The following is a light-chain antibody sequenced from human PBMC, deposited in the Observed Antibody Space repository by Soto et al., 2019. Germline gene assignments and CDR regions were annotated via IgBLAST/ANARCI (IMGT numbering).Light chain of an antibody. J-gene: IGLJ3*02. V-gene: IGLV2-8*01. CDR2: EVT. Sequence: QSALTQPPSASGSPGQSVTISCTGTSSDVGGHNYVSWYQQHPGKAPKLMIYEVTKRPSGVPDRFSGSKSGNTASLTVSGLQAEDEADYYCSSHADSYNWVFGGGTKVTVL. CDR1: SSDVGGHNY. CDR3: SSHADSYNWV.